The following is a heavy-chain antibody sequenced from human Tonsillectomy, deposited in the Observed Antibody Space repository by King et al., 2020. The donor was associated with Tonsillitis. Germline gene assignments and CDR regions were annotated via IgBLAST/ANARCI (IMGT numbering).Heavy chain of an antibody. J-gene: IGHJ4*02. CDR2: ISYDGTNK. Sequence: VQLVESGGGVVQPGRSLRLSCAASGFTFSNYGMHWVRQTPGKGLEWVAVISYDGTNKYYADSVKGRFTISRDNSKNTLYLQVNSLRAEDTAVYFCAKSSSGYAMDYRGQGTLVTVSS. D-gene: IGHD3-22*01. V-gene: IGHV3-30*18. CDR1: GFTFSNYG. CDR3: AKSSSGYAMDY.